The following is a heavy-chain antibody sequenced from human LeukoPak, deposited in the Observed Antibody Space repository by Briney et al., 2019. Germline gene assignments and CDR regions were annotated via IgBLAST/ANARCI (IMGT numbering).Heavy chain of an antibody. Sequence: SETPSLTCTVSGGSISSSSYYWGWIRQPPGKGLEWIGSIYYSGSTYYNPSLKSRVTISVDTSKNQFSLKLSSVTAADTAVYYCARVHDSSGYYDYWGQGTLVTVSS. J-gene: IGHJ4*02. CDR2: IYYSGST. CDR1: GGSISSSSYY. CDR3: ARVHDSSGYYDY. V-gene: IGHV4-39*07. D-gene: IGHD3-22*01.